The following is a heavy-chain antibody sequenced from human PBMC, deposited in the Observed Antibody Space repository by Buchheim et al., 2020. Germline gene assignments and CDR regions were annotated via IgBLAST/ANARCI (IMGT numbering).Heavy chain of an antibody. V-gene: IGHV3-30*18. D-gene: IGHD2-2*01. CDR2: ISYDGSNK. J-gene: IGHJ4*02. CDR3: AKEEVVPAAPFDY. CDR1: GFTFSSYG. Sequence: QVQLVESGGGVVQPGRSLRLSCAASGFTFSSYGMHWVRQAPGKGLEWVAVISYDGSNKYYADSVKGRFTISRDNSKNTLYLQMNSLRAEDTAVYYCAKEEVVPAAPFDYWGQGTL.